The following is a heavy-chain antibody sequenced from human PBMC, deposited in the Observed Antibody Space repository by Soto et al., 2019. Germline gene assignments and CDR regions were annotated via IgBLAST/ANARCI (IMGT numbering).Heavy chain of an antibody. CDR2: ITNDGSST. V-gene: IGHV3-74*01. J-gene: IGHJ2*01. CDR3: ARGMQGSRYFDL. Sequence: EVQLVESGGGLVQPGGSLRLSCAGSRFVFSSYWMHWVRQVPGKGLVWVSRITNDGSSTTYADSVNGRFTISRDNAKNTLYLQMNSLGAEDTAVYYCARGMQGSRYFDLWGRGTLVTVSS. CDR1: RFVFSSYW.